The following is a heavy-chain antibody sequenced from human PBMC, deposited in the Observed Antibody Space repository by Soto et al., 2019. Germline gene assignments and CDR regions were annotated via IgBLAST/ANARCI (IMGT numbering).Heavy chain of an antibody. V-gene: IGHV3-9*01. CDR3: AKDYDFWSGCFDY. D-gene: IGHD3-3*01. CDR1: GFTFDDYA. Sequence: EVQLVESGGGLVQPGRSLRLSCAASGFTFDDYAMHWVRQAPGKGLEWVSGISWNSGTIGYADSVKGRFTISRDNAKNSLSLQMNSLRAEDTALYYCAKDYDFWSGCFDYWGQGTLVTVS. CDR2: ISWNSGTI. J-gene: IGHJ4*02.